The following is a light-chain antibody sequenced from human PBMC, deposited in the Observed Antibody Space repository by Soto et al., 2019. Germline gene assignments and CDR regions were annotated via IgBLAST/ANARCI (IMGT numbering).Light chain of an antibody. V-gene: IGKV3D-15*01. CDR2: GAS. CDR3: QQYNNWPPDT. Sequence: EIVLTQSPATLSLSPGERATLSCRASQSVSSNLAWYQQKPGQAPRLLISGASSRATGIPDRFSGSGSGTEFTLTISSLQSEDFAVYYCQQYNNWPPDTFGQGTTGDIK. CDR1: QSVSSN. J-gene: IGKJ1*01.